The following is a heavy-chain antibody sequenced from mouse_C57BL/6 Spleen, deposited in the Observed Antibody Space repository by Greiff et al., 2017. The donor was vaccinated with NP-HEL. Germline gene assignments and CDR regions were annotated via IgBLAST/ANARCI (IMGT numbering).Heavy chain of an antibody. V-gene: IGHV1-59*01. CDR2: IDPSDSYT. Sequence: QVHVKQPGAELVRPGTSVKLSCKASGYTFTSYWMHWVKQRPGQGLEWIGVIDPSDSYTNYNQKFKGKATLTVDTSSSTAYMQLSSLTSEDSAVYYCARRGDYYDYDGYAMDYWGQGTSVTVSS. CDR3: ARRGDYYDYDGYAMDY. D-gene: IGHD2-4*01. CDR1: GYTFTSYW. J-gene: IGHJ4*01.